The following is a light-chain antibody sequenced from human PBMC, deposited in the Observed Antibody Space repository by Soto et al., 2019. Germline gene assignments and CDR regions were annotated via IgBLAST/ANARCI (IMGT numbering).Light chain of an antibody. J-gene: IGKJ5*01. Sequence: EIVLTQSPAPLSLSPGERATLSCRASQSVSSYLAWYQQKPGQDPRLLIYDASNRSTGIPVRFSGSGSGTDFTLTISSLEPEDFAVYHCQQRSNWPPRITFGQGTRLEIK. CDR3: QQRSNWPPRIT. CDR1: QSVSSY. V-gene: IGKV3-11*01. CDR2: DAS.